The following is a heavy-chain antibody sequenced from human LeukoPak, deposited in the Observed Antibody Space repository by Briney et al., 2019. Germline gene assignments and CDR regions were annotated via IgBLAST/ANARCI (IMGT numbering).Heavy chain of an antibody. J-gene: IGHJ4*02. CDR3: AKDRYCSGGSCSGSADY. CDR2: ISGSGDST. CDR1: AFIFSTYG. Sequence: GGSLRLSCAASAFIFSTYGMSWVRQAPGKGLEWVSGISGSGDSTYYADSVKGRFSISRDNSKNTLYLQMNSLRAEDTAIYYCAKDRYCSGGSCSGSADYWGQGTLVTVSS. D-gene: IGHD2-15*01. V-gene: IGHV3-23*01.